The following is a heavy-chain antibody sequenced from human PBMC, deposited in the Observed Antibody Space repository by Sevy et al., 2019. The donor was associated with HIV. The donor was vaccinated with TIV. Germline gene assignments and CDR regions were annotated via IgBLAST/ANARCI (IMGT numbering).Heavy chain of an antibody. J-gene: IGHJ5*02. V-gene: IGHV4-4*07. CDR3: ARGPLIAARCNWFDP. Sequence: SETLSLTCTVSGGSISSYYWSWIRQPAGKGLEWIGRIYTSGSTNYNPSLKSRVTMSVDTSKNQFSLKLSSVTAADTAVYYCARGPLIAARCNWFDPWGQGTLVTVSS. CDR1: GGSISSYY. D-gene: IGHD6-6*01. CDR2: IYTSGST.